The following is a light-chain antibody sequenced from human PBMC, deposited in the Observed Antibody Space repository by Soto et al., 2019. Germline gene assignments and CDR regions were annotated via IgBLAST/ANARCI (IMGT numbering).Light chain of an antibody. Sequence: QSVLTQPPSASGTPGQRGTISCSGSRSNIGSNYVYWYQQLPGTVPQLLIYSNSERPSGVPDRFSGSKSGTSASLAISGLRSEDEADYYCAAWDDSLSGVVFGGGTKLTVL. CDR1: RSNIGSNY. V-gene: IGLV1-47*02. CDR2: SNS. CDR3: AAWDDSLSGVV. J-gene: IGLJ2*01.